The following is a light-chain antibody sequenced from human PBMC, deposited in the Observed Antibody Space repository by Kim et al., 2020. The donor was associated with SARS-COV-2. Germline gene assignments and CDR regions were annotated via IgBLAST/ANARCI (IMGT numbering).Light chain of an antibody. CDR2: DAS. CDR1: QSVRSF. J-gene: IGKJ5*01. CDR3: QQRSAWPKT. V-gene: IGKV3-11*01. Sequence: EIVLTQSPATLSLSPGERATLSCRASQSVRSFLAWYQHKPGHAPRLLIYDASIRATDIPARFSGSGSGTDFTLTISSLEPEDFAVYYCQQRSAWPKTFGQGTRLEIK.